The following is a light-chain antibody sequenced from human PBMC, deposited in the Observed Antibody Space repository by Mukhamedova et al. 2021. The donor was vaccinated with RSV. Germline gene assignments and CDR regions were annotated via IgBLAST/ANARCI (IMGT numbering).Light chain of an antibody. CDR2: KAS. CDR3: QHFNNYPYS. Sequence: WYQRRVHGKAPKVLIYKASSLESGVPSKISGSGSGTEFTLTISSLQPDDFATYYCQHFNNYPYSFGQGTKLEIK. V-gene: IGKV1-5*03. J-gene: IGKJ2*03.